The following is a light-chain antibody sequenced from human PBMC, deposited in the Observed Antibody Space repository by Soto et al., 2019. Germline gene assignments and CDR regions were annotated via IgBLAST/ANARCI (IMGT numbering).Light chain of an antibody. Sequence: QCVRTQPASVSGSPGQSITISCTGTSSEVGGYNSVSWYQHHPGKAPKLILYDFGDRPSGVSYRFSGSKSGNTASLTISGLQSAYYADYFCSSYTSSMTNVFGSGTKVTVL. V-gene: IGLV2-14*03. CDR1: SSEVGGYNS. CDR3: SSYTSSMTNV. J-gene: IGLJ1*01. CDR2: DFG.